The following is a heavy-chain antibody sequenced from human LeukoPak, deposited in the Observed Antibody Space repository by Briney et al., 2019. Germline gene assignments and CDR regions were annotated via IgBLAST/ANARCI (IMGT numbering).Heavy chain of an antibody. V-gene: IGHV4-30-4*08. CDR3: ARVAGIVVVPAASDSYYFDY. J-gene: IGHJ4*02. Sequence: SQTLSLTCTVSGGSISSGDYYWSWIRQPPGKGLKWIGYIYYSGSTYYNPSLKSRVTISVDTSKNQFPLKLSSVTAADTAVYYCARVAGIVVVPAASDSYYFDYWGQGTLVTVSS. CDR2: IYYSGST. D-gene: IGHD2-2*01. CDR1: GGSISSGDYY.